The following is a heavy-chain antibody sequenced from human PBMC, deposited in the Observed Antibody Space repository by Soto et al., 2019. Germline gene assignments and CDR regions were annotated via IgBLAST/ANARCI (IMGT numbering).Heavy chain of an antibody. Sequence: EVQLVESGGGSIQTGGSLRLSCAASGFTFRSYNMNWVRQAPGKGLEWISYISSTGSTTYYADSVKGRFTTSRDNAKNSLFLQMNSLRDEDSAVYYCARDARGFDYWGQGTLVTVSS. D-gene: IGHD3-10*01. CDR1: GFTFRSYN. V-gene: IGHV3-48*02. CDR2: ISSTGSTT. J-gene: IGHJ4*02. CDR3: ARDARGFDY.